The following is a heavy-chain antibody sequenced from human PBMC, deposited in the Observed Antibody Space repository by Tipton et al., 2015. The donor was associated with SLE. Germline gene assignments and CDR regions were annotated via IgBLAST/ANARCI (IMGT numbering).Heavy chain of an antibody. D-gene: IGHD3-22*01. V-gene: IGHV4-39*07. CDR3: ASIRITMIVVVTSDAFDI. Sequence: TLSLTCTVSGGSISSSSYYWGWIRQPPGKGLEWIGYIYYSGSTNYNPSLKSRVTISVDTSKNQFSLKLSSVTAADTAVYYCASIRITMIVVVTSDAFDIWGQGTMVTVSS. J-gene: IGHJ3*02. CDR2: IYYSGST. CDR1: GGSISSSSYY.